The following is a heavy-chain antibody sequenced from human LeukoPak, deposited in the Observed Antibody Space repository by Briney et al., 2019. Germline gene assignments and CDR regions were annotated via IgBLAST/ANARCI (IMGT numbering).Heavy chain of an antibody. D-gene: IGHD6-19*01. CDR1: GYTFTSYG. CDR3: AREVRYSSGWYYFDY. J-gene: IGHJ4*02. CDR2: ISAYNGNT. V-gene: IGHV1-18*01. Sequence: ASVKVSCKASGYTFTSYGISWVRQAPGQGLEWMGWISAYNGNTNYAQKLQGRVTMTTDTSTSTAYMELRSLRSDDTAVYYCAREVRYSSGWYYFDYWGQGTLVTVSS.